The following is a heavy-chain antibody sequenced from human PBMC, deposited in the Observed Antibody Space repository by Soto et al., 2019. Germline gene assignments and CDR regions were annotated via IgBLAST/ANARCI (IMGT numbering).Heavy chain of an antibody. V-gene: IGHV4-34*01. J-gene: IGHJ5*02. Sequence: SETLSLTCAVYGGSFSGYYWSWIRQPPGKGLEWIGEINHSGSTNYNPSLRSRVTISVDTSKNQFSLKLSSVTAADTAVYYCARFPRRGSYNWFDPWGQGTLVTVSS. CDR3: ARFPRRGSYNWFDP. CDR1: GGSFSGYY. CDR2: INHSGST. D-gene: IGHD1-26*01.